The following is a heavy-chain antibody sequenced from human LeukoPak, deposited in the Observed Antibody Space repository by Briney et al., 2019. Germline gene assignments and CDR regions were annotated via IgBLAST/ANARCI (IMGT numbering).Heavy chain of an antibody. J-gene: IGHJ4*02. CDR2: ITGSGGST. V-gene: IGHV3-23*01. Sequence: GGSLRLSCAASGFTFSSHAMSWVRQAPGKGLEWVSAITGSGGSTYYADSVKGRFTISRDNSKNTLYLQMNSLRAEDTAVYYCAKGRGGVTTVTTADYWGQGTLVTVSS. D-gene: IGHD4-17*01. CDR3: AKGRGGVTTVTTADY. CDR1: GFTFSSHA.